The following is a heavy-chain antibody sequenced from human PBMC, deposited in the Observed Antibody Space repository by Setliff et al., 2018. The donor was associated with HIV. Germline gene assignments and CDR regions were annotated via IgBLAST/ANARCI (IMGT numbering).Heavy chain of an antibody. CDR3: AKGFRPVDTALVSGPTY. V-gene: IGHV3-23*01. CDR1: GFTFSDYA. D-gene: IGHD5-18*01. CDR2: ISGSGRGT. Sequence: PGGSLRLSCAASGFTFSDYAMSWVRQAPGKGLEWVSAISGSGRGTYYADSVKGRFIISRDNSQNTLYLQMNSLRADDTAIYYCAKGFRPVDTALVSGPTYWGQGIRVTVSS. J-gene: IGHJ4*02.